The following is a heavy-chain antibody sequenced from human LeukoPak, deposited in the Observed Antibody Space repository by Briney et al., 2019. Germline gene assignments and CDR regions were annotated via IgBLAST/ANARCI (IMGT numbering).Heavy chain of an antibody. Sequence: ASVKVSCKASGGTFSSYTVNWLRQAPGQGLEWLGWINPNSGGTNYAQKYQGRVTMTRDTSISTAYMELSRLRSDDTAVYYCARDWDCSSTSCSSFDYWGQGTLVTVSS. D-gene: IGHD2-2*01. J-gene: IGHJ4*02. V-gene: IGHV1-2*02. CDR2: INPNSGGT. CDR1: GGTFSSYT. CDR3: ARDWDCSSTSCSSFDY.